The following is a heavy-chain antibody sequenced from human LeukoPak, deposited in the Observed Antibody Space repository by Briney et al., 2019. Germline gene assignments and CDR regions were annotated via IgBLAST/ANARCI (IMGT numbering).Heavy chain of an antibody. CDR1: GGSISGYC. V-gene: IGHV4-4*07. CDR2: VCASGTT. D-gene: IGHD3-22*01. Sequence: SETLTLTFTVSGGSISGYCWSWIRKPAGKGLEWIGRVCASGTTNYSPSLKSRVTMSLETSKNQISLRLTAVTAAGTAVYYCARGWSCGNYCWFDPWGQGVLVTVSS. CDR3: ARGWSCGNYCWFDP. J-gene: IGHJ5*02.